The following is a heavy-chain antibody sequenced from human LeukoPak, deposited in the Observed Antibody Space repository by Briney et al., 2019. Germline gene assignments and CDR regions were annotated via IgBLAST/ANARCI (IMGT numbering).Heavy chain of an antibody. CDR1: GYIFNSYA. CDR3: ARGDSSGYSAFDY. D-gene: IGHD3-22*01. V-gene: IGHV1-3*02. CDR2: SNAGHGNT. Sequence: ASVKISCNTSGYIFNSYAIHWVRQAPGQRLEWMVWSNAGHGNTKYSEDFQCRVTLTTDTSATTAYMELTGLRSEDTAVYYCARGDSSGYSAFDYWGRGTLVTVSS. J-gene: IGHJ4*02.